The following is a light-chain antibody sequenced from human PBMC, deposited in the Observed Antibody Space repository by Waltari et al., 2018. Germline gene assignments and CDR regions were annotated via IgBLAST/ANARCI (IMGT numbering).Light chain of an antibody. V-gene: IGKV1-39*01. CDR3: QQSYSTPPIT. CDR2: AAS. J-gene: IGKJ4*01. CDR1: QSISSY. Sequence: DIQMTQSPSSLSASVGDSVTITCRASQSISSYLNWYPQKPGKAPKLLIYAASSLQSGVPSRFSGSGSGTDFTLTISSLQPEDFATYYCQQSYSTPPITFGGGTKVEIK.